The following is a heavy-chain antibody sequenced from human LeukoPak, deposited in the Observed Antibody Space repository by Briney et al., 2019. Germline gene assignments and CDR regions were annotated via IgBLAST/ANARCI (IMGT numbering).Heavy chain of an antibody. D-gene: IGHD3-16*01. Sequence: GGSLRLSCAASGFEFSNYYMTWIRQSPGKGLEWVASINHNGNVNYYVDSVKGRFTISRDNAKNSLYLQMSNLRAEDTAVYFCARGGGLDVWGQGATVTVSS. CDR2: INHNGNVN. CDR3: ARGGGLDV. V-gene: IGHV3-7*03. J-gene: IGHJ6*02. CDR1: GFEFSNYY.